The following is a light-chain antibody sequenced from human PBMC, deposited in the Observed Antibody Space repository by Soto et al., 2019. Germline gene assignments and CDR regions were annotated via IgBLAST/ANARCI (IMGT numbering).Light chain of an antibody. J-gene: IGLJ1*01. Sequence: QSALTQPPSASGSPGQSVTISCTGTSSDVGGYNYVSWYQQHPGKAPKLMIYEVSKRPSGVPDRFSGSKSGNTASLTVSGLQAEDEADYYCISYAGSNTYVFGPATKVTLL. CDR1: SSDVGGYNY. CDR3: ISYAGSNTYV. CDR2: EVS. V-gene: IGLV2-8*01.